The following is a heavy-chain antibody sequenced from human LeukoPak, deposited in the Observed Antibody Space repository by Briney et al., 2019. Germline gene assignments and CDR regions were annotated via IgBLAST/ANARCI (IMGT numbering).Heavy chain of an antibody. CDR2: INPNSGTT. J-gene: IGHJ4*02. CDR3: ARGGGSWDY. CDR1: GYNFTGYY. D-gene: IGHD1-26*01. V-gene: IGHV1-2*02. Sequence: ASVKVSCKASGYNFTGYYLHWVRQAPGQGLEWMGWINPNSGTTDYPQKFQGRVTLTRDTSSTTAYMEMTGLTSDDTAVYYCARGGGSWDYWGQGTLVTVSS.